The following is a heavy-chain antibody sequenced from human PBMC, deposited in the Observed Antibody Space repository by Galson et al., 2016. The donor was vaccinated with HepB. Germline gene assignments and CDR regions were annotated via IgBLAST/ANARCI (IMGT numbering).Heavy chain of an antibody. CDR2: ITSSSRVT. Sequence: SLRLSCADSGFTFSIYSMNWVRQAPGKGLEWISHITSSSRVTYYADSVKGRFTISRDNAKKSLYLQMNSLRDEDTAVYYCANDWYGYMAYWGQGTLVTVSS. V-gene: IGHV3-48*02. CDR1: GFTFSIYS. J-gene: IGHJ4*02. D-gene: IGHD3-9*01. CDR3: ANDWYGYMAY.